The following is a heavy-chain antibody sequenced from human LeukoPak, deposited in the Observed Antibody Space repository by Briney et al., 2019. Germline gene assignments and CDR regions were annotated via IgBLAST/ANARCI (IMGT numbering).Heavy chain of an antibody. D-gene: IGHD3-16*01. Sequence: AGGSLRLSCAASGFTFSNYWIHWVRQAPGKGLVWVSRISENGRTTTYADSVKGRFTISRDNAKNSVYLQMNGLRAEDTAVYYCARDEHLWEISHWGQGTLVTVSS. CDR1: GFTFSNYW. CDR2: ISENGRTT. J-gene: IGHJ4*02. CDR3: ARDEHLWEISH. V-gene: IGHV3-74*01.